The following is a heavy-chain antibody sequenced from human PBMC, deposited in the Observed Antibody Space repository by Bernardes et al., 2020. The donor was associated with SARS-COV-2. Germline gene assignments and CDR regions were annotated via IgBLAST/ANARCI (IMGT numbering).Heavy chain of an antibody. V-gene: IGHV3-53*01. CDR2: LYSGDT. J-gene: IGHJ6*02. CDR3: ARGEYTYFNFEGTNYNLFYGLDV. D-gene: IGHD5-18*01. CDR1: GFTVSNNY. Sequence: GGTLRLSCAASGFTVSNNYMTWVRQAPGKGLEWVSLLYSGDTYCADSVKGRFTISRDNSENTVYLQMNNVRAEDTAVYYCARGEYTYFNFEGTNYNLFYGLDVWGQGTTVTVSS.